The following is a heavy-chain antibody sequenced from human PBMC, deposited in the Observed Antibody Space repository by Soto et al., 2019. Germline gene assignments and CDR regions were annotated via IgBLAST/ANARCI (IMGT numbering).Heavy chain of an antibody. D-gene: IGHD3-22*01. J-gene: IGHJ4*02. Sequence: GGSLRLSCAASGFTFSSYAMHWVRQAPGKGLEWVAVISYDGSNKYYEDSVKVRFTIFRDNSKNTLYQQMNSLRAEDTAVYYCARAIPYYYDSSGTDYWGQGTLVTVSS. V-gene: IGHV3-30-3*01. CDR1: GFTFSSYA. CDR2: ISYDGSNK. CDR3: ARAIPYYYDSSGTDY.